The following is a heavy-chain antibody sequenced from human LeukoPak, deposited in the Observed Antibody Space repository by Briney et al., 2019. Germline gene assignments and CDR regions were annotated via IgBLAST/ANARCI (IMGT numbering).Heavy chain of an antibody. CDR1: EYTLTELS. CDR2: INPSGGST. J-gene: IGHJ4*02. D-gene: IGHD3-10*01. CDR3: ARVLRSRLTLVRGEFDY. Sequence: GASVKVSCKVSEYTLTELSMHWVRQAPGQGLEWMGIINPSGGSTSYAQKFQGRVTMTRDTSTSTVYMELSSLRSEDTAVYYCARVLRSRLTLVRGEFDYWGQGTLVTVPS. V-gene: IGHV1-46*01.